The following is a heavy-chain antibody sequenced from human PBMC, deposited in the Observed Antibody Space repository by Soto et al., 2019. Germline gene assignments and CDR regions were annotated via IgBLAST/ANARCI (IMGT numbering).Heavy chain of an antibody. J-gene: IGHJ6*02. V-gene: IGHV4-59*01. Sequence: QVQLQESGPGLVKPSETLSLTCTVSGGSISSYYWSWIRQPPGKGLEWLGYIYYSGSTNYNPSLNSRVTISVDTSKNQCSLKLSSVTAADTAVYYCAREGVSSSWYNYYGMDVWGQGTTVTVSS. CDR1: GGSISSYY. CDR2: IYYSGST. CDR3: AREGVSSSWYNYYGMDV. D-gene: IGHD6-13*01.